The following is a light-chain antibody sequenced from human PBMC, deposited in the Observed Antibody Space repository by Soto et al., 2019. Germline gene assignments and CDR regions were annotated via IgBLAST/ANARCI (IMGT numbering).Light chain of an antibody. Sequence: EIVLTQSPGTLSLSPGERATLSCRASQSVSSSYLAWYQQKPGQAPRLLIYGASSRATGIPDRFSGSGSGTDCTLTISILEPEDFAVYYCQQYGSSGTFGQGTKVEIK. CDR2: GAS. J-gene: IGKJ1*01. CDR1: QSVSSSY. V-gene: IGKV3-20*01. CDR3: QQYGSSGT.